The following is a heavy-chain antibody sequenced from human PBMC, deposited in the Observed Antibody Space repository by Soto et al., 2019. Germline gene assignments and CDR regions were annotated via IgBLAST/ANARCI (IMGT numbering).Heavy chain of an antibody. CDR3: AGSNDYGDWGAFDI. V-gene: IGHV1-2*04. CDR2: INPNSGGT. J-gene: IGHJ3*02. CDR1: GYTFTGYY. Sequence: GASVKVSCKASGYTFTGYYMHWVRQAPGQGLEWMGWINPNSGGTNYAQKFQGWVTMTRDTSISTAYMELSRLRSDDTAVYYCAGSNDYGDWGAFDIWGQGTMVTVSS. D-gene: IGHD4-17*01.